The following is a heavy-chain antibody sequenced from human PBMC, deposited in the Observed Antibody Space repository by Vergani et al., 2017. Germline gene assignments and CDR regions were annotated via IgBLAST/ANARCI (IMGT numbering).Heavy chain of an antibody. Sequence: QVQLVQSGAEVKKPGSSVKVSCKASGCTFSSYAISWVRQAPGQGLEWMGGIIPIFGTANYAQQFQGRVTITADESTSTAYMELSSLRSEDTAVYYCARGGPIFGVVIRSSRFDHWGQGTLVTVSS. CDR2: IIPIFGTA. J-gene: IGHJ5*02. D-gene: IGHD3-3*01. V-gene: IGHV1-69*01. CDR3: ARGGPIFGVVIRSSRFDH. CDR1: GCTFSSYA.